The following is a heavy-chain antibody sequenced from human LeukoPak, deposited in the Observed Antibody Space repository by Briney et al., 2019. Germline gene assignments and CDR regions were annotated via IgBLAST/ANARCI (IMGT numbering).Heavy chain of an antibody. CDR2: IRYDGSNK. CDR1: GFTFSSYG. Sequence: PGGSLRLSCAASGFTFSSYGMHWVRQAPGKGLEWVAFIRYDGSNKYYADSVKGRFTISRDNSKNTLYLQMNSLRAEDTAVYYCAKAYYYDSSGLIDYWGQGTLVTVSS. J-gene: IGHJ4*02. V-gene: IGHV3-30*02. CDR3: AKAYYYDSSGLIDY. D-gene: IGHD3-22*01.